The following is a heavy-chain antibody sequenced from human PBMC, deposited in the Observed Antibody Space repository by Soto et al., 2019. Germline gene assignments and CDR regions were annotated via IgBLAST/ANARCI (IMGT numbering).Heavy chain of an antibody. D-gene: IGHD4-17*01. J-gene: IGHJ3*02. CDR1: GFSFSRYG. CDR2: IWYDGSNR. V-gene: IGHV3-33*01. CDR3: ARDASEGDYDDAFDI. Sequence: QERLLESGGGVVQPGTSLRLSCVASGFSFSRYGMHWVRQAPGEGLEWVSIIWYDGSNRNYSDSVKGRFTISRDNSKNTLYLQMNSLRPEDTAVYYCARDASEGDYDDAFDIWGQGTVVTVSS.